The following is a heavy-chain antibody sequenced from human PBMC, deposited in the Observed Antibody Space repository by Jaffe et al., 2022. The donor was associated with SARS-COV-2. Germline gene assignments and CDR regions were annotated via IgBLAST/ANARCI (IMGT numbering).Heavy chain of an antibody. CDR1: GYTLTELS. D-gene: IGHD3-16*02. Sequence: QVQLVQSGAEVKKPGASVKVSCKVSGYTLTELSMHWVRQAPGKGLEWMGGFDPEDGETIYAQKFQGRVTMTEDTSTDTAYMELSSLRSEDTAVYYCATVSMITFGGVIVDYYYYYGMDVWGQGTTVTVSS. V-gene: IGHV1-24*01. CDR3: ATVSMITFGGVIVDYYYYYGMDV. J-gene: IGHJ6*02. CDR2: FDPEDGET.